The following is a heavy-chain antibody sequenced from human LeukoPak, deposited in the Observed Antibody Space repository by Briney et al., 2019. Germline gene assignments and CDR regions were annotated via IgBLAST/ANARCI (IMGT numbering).Heavy chain of an antibody. CDR1: GFTFGDYA. CDR3: TRDRGAYNLYDY. D-gene: IGHD1-1*01. J-gene: IGHJ4*02. CDR2: IRSKAYGETA. Sequence: GGSLRLSCTASGFTFGDYAMSWIRQAPGKGLEWVGFIRSKAYGETADYAASVKGRFTISRDDSKAIAYPQMNSLKTEDTAVYHCTRDRGAYNLYDYWGQGTLVTVSS. V-gene: IGHV3-49*03.